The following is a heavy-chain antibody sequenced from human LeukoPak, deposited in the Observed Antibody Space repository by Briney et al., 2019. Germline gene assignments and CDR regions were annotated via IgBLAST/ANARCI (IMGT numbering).Heavy chain of an antibody. D-gene: IGHD3-22*01. CDR3: ARDRKWINYDSSGHDY. CDR2: ISAYNGNT. Sequence: ASVKVSCKASGYTFTSYGISWVRQAPGQGLEWMGWISAYNGNTNYAQKLQGRVTMTTDTSTSTAYMELRSLRSDDTAVYYCARDRKWINYDSSGHDYWGQGTLVTVPS. CDR1: GYTFTSYG. J-gene: IGHJ4*02. V-gene: IGHV1-18*01.